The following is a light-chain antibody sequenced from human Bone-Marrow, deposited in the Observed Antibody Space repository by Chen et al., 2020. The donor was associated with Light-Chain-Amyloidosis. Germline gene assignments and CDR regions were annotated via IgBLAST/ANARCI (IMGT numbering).Light chain of an antibody. Sequence: SYELTQPPSVSVSPGQTARITCSGDDLPTKYAYWYQQKPGQAPVLVIHRDTERPSGISERFSASSSGTTATVTIRGVQAEDEDDYHCQSADSSGTYEVIFGGGTKLTVL. CDR1: DLPTKY. J-gene: IGLJ2*01. CDR2: RDT. CDR3: QSADSSGTYEVI. V-gene: IGLV3-25*03.